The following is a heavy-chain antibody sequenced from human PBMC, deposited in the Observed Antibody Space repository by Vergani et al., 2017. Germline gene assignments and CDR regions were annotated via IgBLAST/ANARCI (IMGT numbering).Heavy chain of an antibody. CDR3: AKGSGYSSSWYFY. Sequence: EVQLVESGGGLVQPGGSLRLSCAASGFTFSSYSMNWVRQAPGKGLEWVSAISGSGGSTYYADSVKGRLTISRDNSKNTLYLQMNSLRAEDTAVYYCAKGSGYSSSWYFYWGQGTLVTVSS. D-gene: IGHD6-13*01. CDR2: ISGSGGST. V-gene: IGHV3-23*04. J-gene: IGHJ4*02. CDR1: GFTFSSYS.